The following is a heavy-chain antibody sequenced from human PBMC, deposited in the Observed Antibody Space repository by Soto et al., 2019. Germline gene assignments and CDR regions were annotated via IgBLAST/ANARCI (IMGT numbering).Heavy chain of an antibody. Sequence: SETLSLTCTVSGGSISSYYWSWIRQPPGKRLEWIGYIYYSGSTNYNPSLKSRVTISVDTSKNQFSLKLSSVTAADTAVYYCARDLDCSGGSCSGDAFDIWGQGTMVTVSS. CDR2: IYYSGST. D-gene: IGHD2-15*01. CDR3: ARDLDCSGGSCSGDAFDI. J-gene: IGHJ3*02. CDR1: GGSISSYY. V-gene: IGHV4-59*01.